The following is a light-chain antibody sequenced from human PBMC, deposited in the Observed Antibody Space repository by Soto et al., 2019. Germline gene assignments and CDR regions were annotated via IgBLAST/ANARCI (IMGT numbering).Light chain of an antibody. V-gene: IGKV1-39*01. J-gene: IGKJ2*01. CDR2: AAS. CDR3: QQSYSTPYT. Sequence: DLPMTQSPSSLSASVGDRVTITCRASQSISSYLNWFQQKPGKAPKLLIYAASSLQSGVPSRFSGSASGTDFTLTISSLQPEDFATYYCQQSYSTPYTFGQGTKLEIK. CDR1: QSISSY.